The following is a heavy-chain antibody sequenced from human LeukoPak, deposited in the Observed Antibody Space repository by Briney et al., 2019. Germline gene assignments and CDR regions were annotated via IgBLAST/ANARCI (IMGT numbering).Heavy chain of an antibody. Sequence: GGSLRLSCVASGFTFSSYRMNWVRQAPGKGLEWVSAITGGAIGTDYADSVKGRFTISRDNSKDTLYLQMTGVRAEDTAIYYCVKEDSLVDYFDYWGQGTLVTVSA. CDR2: ITGGAIGT. CDR1: GFTFSSYR. CDR3: VKEDSLVDYFDY. V-gene: IGHV3-23*01. J-gene: IGHJ4*02. D-gene: IGHD2-2*01.